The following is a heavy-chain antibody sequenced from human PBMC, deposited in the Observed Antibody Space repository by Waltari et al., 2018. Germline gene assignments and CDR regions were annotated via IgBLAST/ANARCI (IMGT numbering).Heavy chain of an antibody. CDR3: ARLGLKWLPYYYYGMDV. D-gene: IGHD5-12*01. Sequence: QVQLQQWGAGLLKPSETLSLTCAVYGGSFSGYYWSWIRQPPGKGLEWIGEINHSGSTNYNPSLKSRVTISVDTSKNQFSLKLSSVTAVDTAVYYCARLGLKWLPYYYYGMDVWGQGTTVTVSS. J-gene: IGHJ6*02. V-gene: IGHV4-34*01. CDR2: INHSGST. CDR1: GGSFSGYY.